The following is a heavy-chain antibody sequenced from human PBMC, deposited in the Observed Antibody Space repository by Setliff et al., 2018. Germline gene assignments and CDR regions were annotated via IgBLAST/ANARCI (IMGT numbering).Heavy chain of an antibody. V-gene: IGHV4-61*09. D-gene: IGHD5-12*01. CDR3: ARGGTFRYFDF. Sequence: SETLSLTCTVSGGSLSSYNYWSWIRQPAGKGLEWIGQICTDGSTNYNPSLKSRVTISVDKSKNQFSLKLSSVTAADTAVYYCARGGTFRYFDFWGQGALVTVSS. J-gene: IGHJ4*02. CDR1: GGSLSSYNY. CDR2: ICTDGST.